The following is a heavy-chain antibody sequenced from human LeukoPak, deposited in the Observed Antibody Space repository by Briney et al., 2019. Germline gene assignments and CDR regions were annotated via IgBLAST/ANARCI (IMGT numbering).Heavy chain of an antibody. V-gene: IGHV1-24*01. CDR2: LDPEDGKT. D-gene: IGHD5-18*01. J-gene: IGHJ4*02. CDR1: GYTFTSYG. CDR3: ASRLLIHLWAKDF. Sequence: GASVKVSCKASGYTFTSYGISWVRQAPGQGLEWMGGLDPEDGKTTYAQKFQGRVTMTEDTSTDTAYMELSSLRSEDTAMYFCASRLLIHLWAKDFWGQGTLVTVSS.